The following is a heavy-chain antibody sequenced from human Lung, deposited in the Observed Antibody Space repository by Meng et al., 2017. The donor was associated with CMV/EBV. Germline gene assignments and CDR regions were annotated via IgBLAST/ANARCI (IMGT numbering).Heavy chain of an antibody. CDR2: ISSSGSSM. Sequence: GGSLRLXCAASTFSLSDYSMSWIRQAPGRGLEWLSYISSSGSSMYYADSVRGRFTISRDNAKRSLYLQMNGLRAEDTAVYYCARNYEFWSGYLMDVWVQGTXVTVSS. D-gene: IGHD3-3*01. CDR3: ARNYEFWSGYLMDV. J-gene: IGHJ6*02. CDR1: TFSLSDYS. V-gene: IGHV3-11*01.